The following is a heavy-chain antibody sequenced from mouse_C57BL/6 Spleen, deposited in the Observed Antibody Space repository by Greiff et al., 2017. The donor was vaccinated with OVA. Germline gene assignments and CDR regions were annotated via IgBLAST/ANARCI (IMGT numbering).Heavy chain of an antibody. D-gene: IGHD1-1*01. J-gene: IGHJ1*03. CDR2: IDPSDSYT. V-gene: IGHV1-50*01. CDR1: GYTFTSYW. CDR3: ARRASSYVYWYFDV. Sequence: QVQLQQPGAELVKPGASVKLSCKASGYTFTSYWMQWVKQRPGQGLEWIGEIDPSDSYTNYNQKFKGKATLTVDTSSSTAYMQLSILTSQDSAVSYCARRASSYVYWYFDVWGTGTTVTVSS.